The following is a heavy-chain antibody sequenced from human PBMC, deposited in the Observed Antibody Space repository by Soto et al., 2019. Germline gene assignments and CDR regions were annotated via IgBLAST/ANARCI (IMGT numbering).Heavy chain of an antibody. CDR1: GFTFSNYG. CDR3: AKEMIASTLADFFDY. J-gene: IGHJ4*02. V-gene: IGHV3-23*01. Sequence: EVQLLESGGGLIQPGGSLRLSCEASGFTFSNYGMTWVRLAPGKGLEWVSTISGSGGRTFYADAVKGRFTISRDNSKNALYLQMNRLRAEDTAVYYCAKEMIASTLADFFDYWGQGTVVTVSS. CDR2: ISGSGGRT. D-gene: IGHD2-21*01.